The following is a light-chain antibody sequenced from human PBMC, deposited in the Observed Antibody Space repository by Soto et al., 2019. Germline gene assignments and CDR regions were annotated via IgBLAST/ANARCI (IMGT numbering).Light chain of an antibody. Sequence: DIQMTQSPSSLSASVGDSVTITFRASQDISNNLGWFQQKPGKAPXXLIYAASSLQSGVPSRFSGSGSGTDFTLTISSLQPEDFATYYCQQSYSTITFGQGTRLEIK. CDR3: QQSYSTIT. V-gene: IGKV1-39*01. CDR2: AAS. CDR1: QDISNN. J-gene: IGKJ5*01.